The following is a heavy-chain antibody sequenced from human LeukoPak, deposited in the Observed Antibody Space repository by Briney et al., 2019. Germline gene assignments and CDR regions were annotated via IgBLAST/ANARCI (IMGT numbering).Heavy chain of an antibody. J-gene: IGHJ6*03. CDR2: MKPNSGNT. V-gene: IGHV1-8*01. CDR1: GYTFTSYD. D-gene: IGHD5-18*01. Sequence: ASVKVSCKASGYTFTSYDINWVRQATGQGLEWMGWMKPNSGNTGYAQKFQGRVTMTRNTSISTAYMELSSLRSEDTAVYYCALRGYSYGSPYYYYYYMDVLGKGTTVTVSS. CDR3: ALRGYSYGSPYYYYYYMDV.